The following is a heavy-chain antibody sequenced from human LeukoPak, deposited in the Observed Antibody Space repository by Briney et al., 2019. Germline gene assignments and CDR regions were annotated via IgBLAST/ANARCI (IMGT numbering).Heavy chain of an antibody. V-gene: IGHV3-21*01. CDR2: ISSSSSSYI. D-gene: IGHD6-13*01. CDR1: GFTFSSYS. CDR3: ARGLDKQQLEEDGDYFDY. Sequence: GGSLRLSCAASGFTFSSYSMNWVRQAPGKGLEWVSSISSSSSSYIYYADSVKGRFTISRDNSKNTLYLQMNSLRAEDTAVYYCARGLDKQQLEEDGDYFDYWGQGTLVTVSS. J-gene: IGHJ4*02.